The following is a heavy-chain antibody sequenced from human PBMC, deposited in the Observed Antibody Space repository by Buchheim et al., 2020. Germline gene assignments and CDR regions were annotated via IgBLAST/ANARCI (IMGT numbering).Heavy chain of an antibody. J-gene: IGHJ4*02. CDR3: ASQESLGYCSSTSCPP. D-gene: IGHD2-2*01. Sequence: QVQLQESGPGLVKPSGTLSLTCAVSGGSISSSNWWSWVRQPPGKGLEWIGEIYYSGSTNYNPSLQSRVTISVDKSKNQFSLKLSSVTAADTAVYYCASQESLGYCSSTSCPPWGQGTL. CDR1: GGSISSSNW. CDR2: IYYSGST. V-gene: IGHV4-4*02.